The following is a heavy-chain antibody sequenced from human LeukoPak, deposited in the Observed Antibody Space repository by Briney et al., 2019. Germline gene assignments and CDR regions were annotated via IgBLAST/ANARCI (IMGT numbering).Heavy chain of an antibody. CDR3: AKGLDDRYGGNSRWFDP. Sequence: QAGGSLRLSCAASGFTFSSYGMSWVRQAPGKGLEWVSAISGSGGSTYYADSVKGRFTISRDNSKNTLYLQMNSLRAEDTAVYYCAKGLDDRYGGNSRWFDPWGQGTLVTVSP. D-gene: IGHD4-23*01. CDR1: GFTFSSYG. V-gene: IGHV3-23*01. CDR2: ISGSGGST. J-gene: IGHJ5*02.